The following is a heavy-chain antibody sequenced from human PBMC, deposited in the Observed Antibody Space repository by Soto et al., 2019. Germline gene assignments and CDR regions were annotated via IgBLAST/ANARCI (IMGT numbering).Heavy chain of an antibody. D-gene: IGHD3-22*01. CDR2: ISTNGGST. Sequence: GGSQRLSCSASGFTFSIYAMHWVRQAPGKGLEYVSSISTNGGSTDYADSVKGRFTISRDNSKNTVYLQMGSLRVEDTAVYYCVKGEYYYDSSGYYPFDYWGQGTLVTSPQ. CDR1: GFTFSIYA. CDR3: VKGEYYYDSSGYYPFDY. J-gene: IGHJ4*02. V-gene: IGHV3-64D*06.